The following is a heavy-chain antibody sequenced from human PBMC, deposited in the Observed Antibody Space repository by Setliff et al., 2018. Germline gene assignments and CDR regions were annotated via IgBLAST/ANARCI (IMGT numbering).Heavy chain of an antibody. D-gene: IGHD3-9*01. CDR2: ISAYNGNT. J-gene: IGHJ6*03. V-gene: IGHV1-18*01. CDR1: GYTFTSYG. Sequence: ASVKVSCKASGYTFTSYGISWVRQAPGQGLEWMGWISAYNGNTNYAPKFQGRVTMTRDTSISTVYMEVSRLRSDDTAVYFCARDGDILTTYYIYYYYMDVWGKGTTVTVSS. CDR3: ARDGDILTTYYIYYYYMDV.